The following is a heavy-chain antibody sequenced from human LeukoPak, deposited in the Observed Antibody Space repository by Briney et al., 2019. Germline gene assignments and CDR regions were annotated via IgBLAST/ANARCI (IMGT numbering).Heavy chain of an antibody. J-gene: IGHJ4*02. CDR2: ISSSGSTI. CDR3: AKSPSYVYYFDY. D-gene: IGHD5-18*01. V-gene: IGHV3-48*04. Sequence: PGGSLRLSCAASGFTFSSYSMNWVRQAPGKGLEWVSYISSSGSTIYYADSVKGRFTISRDNAKNSLYLQMNSLRAEDTAVYYCAKSPSYVYYFDYWGQGTLVTVSS. CDR1: GFTFSSYS.